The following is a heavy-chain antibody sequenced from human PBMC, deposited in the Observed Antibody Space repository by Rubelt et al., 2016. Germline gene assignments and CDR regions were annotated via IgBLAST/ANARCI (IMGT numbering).Heavy chain of an antibody. V-gene: IGHV3-9*01. Sequence: EDGGGLVQPGRSLRLSCAASGFTFDDYAMHWVRQAPGKGLEWVSGISWNSGSIGYADSVKGRFTISRDNSKNTLYLQMNSLRAEDTALYYCAKGGPGSSPLDYWGQGTLVTVSS. D-gene: IGHD2-2*01. CDR2: ISWNSGSI. CDR3: AKGGPGSSPLDY. CDR1: GFTFDDYA. J-gene: IGHJ4*02.